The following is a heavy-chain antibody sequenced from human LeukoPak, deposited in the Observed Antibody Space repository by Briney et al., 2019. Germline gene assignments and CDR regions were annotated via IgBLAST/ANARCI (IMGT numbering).Heavy chain of an antibody. J-gene: IGHJ4*02. D-gene: IGHD1-1*01. CDR1: GGSFSGYY. Sequence: SETLPLTCAVYGGSFSGYYWSWIRQPPGKGLEWIGEINHSGSTNCNPSLKSRVTISVDTSKNQFSLKLSSVTAADTAVYYCARGMNGTTGTTASYFDYWGQGTLVTVSS. CDR3: ARGMNGTTGTTASYFDY. CDR2: INHSGST. V-gene: IGHV4-34*01.